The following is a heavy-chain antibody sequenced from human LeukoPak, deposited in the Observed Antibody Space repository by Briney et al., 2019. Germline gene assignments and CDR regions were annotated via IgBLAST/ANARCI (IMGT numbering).Heavy chain of an antibody. CDR1: GYTFTGYY. D-gene: IGHD5-24*01. CDR2: INPNSGGT. V-gene: IGHV1-2*06. Sequence: ASVKVSCKASGYTFTGYYMRWVRQAPGQGLEWMGRINPNSGGTNYAQKFQGRVTMTRDTSISTAYMELSRLRSDDTAVYYCARSVEMANEDAFDIWGQGTMVTVSS. CDR3: ARSVEMANEDAFDI. J-gene: IGHJ3*02.